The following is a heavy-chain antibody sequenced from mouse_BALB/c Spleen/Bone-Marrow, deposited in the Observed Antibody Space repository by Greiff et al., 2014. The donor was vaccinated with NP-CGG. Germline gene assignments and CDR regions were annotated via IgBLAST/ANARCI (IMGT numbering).Heavy chain of an antibody. Sequence: VQLQQSGAELVKPGASVKLSCKASGYTFTSYDINWVRQRPEQGLEWIGWIFPGDNSTKYNKKFKGKATLTTDKSSSTAYMQLSELASEDSAVYFCAHDSLLSGMDYWGQGTSVTVSS. V-gene: IGHV1S56*01. D-gene: IGHD1-1*02. J-gene: IGHJ4*01. CDR3: AHDSLLSGMDY. CDR2: IFPGDNST. CDR1: GYTFTSYD.